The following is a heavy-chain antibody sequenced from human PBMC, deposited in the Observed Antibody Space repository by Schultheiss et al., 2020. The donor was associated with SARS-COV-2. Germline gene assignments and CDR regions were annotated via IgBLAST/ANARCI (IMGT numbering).Heavy chain of an antibody. CDR1: GGSVSSGSYY. V-gene: IGHV4-61*01. CDR3: ARDGGTNGVRY. CDR2: SYYTGST. D-gene: IGHD2-8*01. Sequence: SETLSLTCTVSGGSVSSGSYYWTWIRQSPGMGLEWIGYSYYTGSTYYNPSLKSRVTISVDTSKNQFSLKLSSVTAADTAVYYCARDGGTNGVRYWGQGTLVTVSS. J-gene: IGHJ4*02.